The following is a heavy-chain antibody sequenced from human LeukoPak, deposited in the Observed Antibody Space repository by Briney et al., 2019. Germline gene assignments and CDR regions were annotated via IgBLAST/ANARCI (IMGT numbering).Heavy chain of an antibody. CDR1: GGSISSGGYS. J-gene: IGHJ5*01. Sequence: SQTLSLTCAVSGGSISSGGYSWSWIRQPPGMDLVWIGYIYHSGSTYYNPSLKSRVTISVDRSKNQFSLKLSSVTAADTAVYYCARGQGSSSWFDYWGQGTLVTVSS. CDR2: IYHSGST. D-gene: IGHD6-13*01. CDR3: ARGQGSSSWFDY. V-gene: IGHV4-30-2*01.